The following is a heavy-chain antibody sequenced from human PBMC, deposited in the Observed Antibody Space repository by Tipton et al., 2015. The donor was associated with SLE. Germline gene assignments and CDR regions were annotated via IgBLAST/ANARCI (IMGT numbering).Heavy chain of an antibody. Sequence: LRLSCTVSGGPISSYYWSWIRQPAGKGLEWIGRIYTSGSTNYNPSLKSRVTMSVDTSKNQFSLKLSSVTAADTAVYYCARETSSLFDYWGQGTLVTVSS. J-gene: IGHJ4*02. V-gene: IGHV4-4*07. CDR2: IYTSGST. D-gene: IGHD6-19*01. CDR3: ARETSSLFDY. CDR1: GGPISSYY.